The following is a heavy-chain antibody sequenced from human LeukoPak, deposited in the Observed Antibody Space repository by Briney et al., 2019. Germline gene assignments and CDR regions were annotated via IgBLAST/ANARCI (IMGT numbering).Heavy chain of an antibody. CDR3: AKNGQSGFSFDP. D-gene: IGHD1-26*01. CDR2: VGNSGGT. CDR1: GGSLNGYY. V-gene: IGHV4-34*01. Sequence: PSETLSLTCAVYGGSLNGYYWSWIRQPPGKGLEWIGEVGNSGGTKFNPSLKSRVTISADTSKNQFSLKLSSVTAADTAVYYCAKNGQSGFSFDPWGQGTLVTVSS. J-gene: IGHJ5*02.